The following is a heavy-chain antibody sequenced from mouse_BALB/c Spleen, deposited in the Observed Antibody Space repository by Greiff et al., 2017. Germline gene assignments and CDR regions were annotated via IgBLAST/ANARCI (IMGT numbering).Heavy chain of an antibody. V-gene: IGHV1-26*01. CDR1: GYTFTDYY. CDR3: ARRGFITTVVATGDYFDY. CDR2: VNPNNGGT. J-gene: IGHJ2*01. Sequence: VQLKESGPELVKPGASVKISCKASGYTFTDYYMNWVKQSHGKSLEWIGLVNPNNGGTSYNQKFKGKATLTVDKSSSTAYMELRSLTSEDSAVYYCARRGFITTVVATGDYFDYWGQGTTLTVSS. D-gene: IGHD1-1*01.